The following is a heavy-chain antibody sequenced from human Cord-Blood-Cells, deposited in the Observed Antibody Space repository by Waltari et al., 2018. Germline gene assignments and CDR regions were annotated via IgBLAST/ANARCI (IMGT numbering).Heavy chain of an antibody. CDR3: ARMMKLLSPDY. V-gene: IGHV4-31*03. D-gene: IGHD3-10*01. CDR2: IYYSRST. CDR1: GVSLSTGGSS. Sequence: QVQLQESGPGLVKPSQTLSLTCTVSGVSLSTGGSSWRWIRQHPGKGLEWIGYIYYSRSTYYNPSLKSRVTISAGTSKNQFSLKLSSVTAADTAVYYCARMMKLLSPDYWGQGTLVTVSS. J-gene: IGHJ4*02.